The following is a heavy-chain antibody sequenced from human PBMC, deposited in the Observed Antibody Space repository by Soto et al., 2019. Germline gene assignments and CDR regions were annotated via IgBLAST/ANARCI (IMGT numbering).Heavy chain of an antibody. CDR1: VGSVGSPKCY. CDR2: IYYTGST. V-gene: IGHV4-39*01. Sequence: THTLPLTCNGSVGSVGSPKCYGACIRQPPGKGLECIGSIYYTGSTYYSPSLKSRVTISVDTSKNQFSLSLTSVTASDTAVYYCARHRVIEYSSSRRYTGDWFDPWGQGTLVSVSS. D-gene: IGHD6-13*01. J-gene: IGHJ5*02. CDR3: ARHRVIEYSSSRRYTGDWFDP.